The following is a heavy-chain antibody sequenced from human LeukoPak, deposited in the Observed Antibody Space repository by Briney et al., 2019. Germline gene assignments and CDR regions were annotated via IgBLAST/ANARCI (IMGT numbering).Heavy chain of an antibody. D-gene: IGHD3-10*01. CDR1: GGTFSSYA. CDR2: IIPILGIA. J-gene: IGHJ4*02. Sequence: SVKVSCKASGGTFSSYAISWVRQAPGQGLEWMGRIIPILGIANYAQKFQGRVTITADKSTSTAYMELSSLRSEDTAVYYCARDQAFGEFDYWGQGTLVTVSS. CDR3: ARDQAFGEFDY. V-gene: IGHV1-69*04.